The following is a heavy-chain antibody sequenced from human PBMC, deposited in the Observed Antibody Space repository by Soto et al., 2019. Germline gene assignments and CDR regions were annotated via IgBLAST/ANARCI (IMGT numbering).Heavy chain of an antibody. CDR3: AKANSGADDEFDY. CDR2: INPKSGGT. CDR1: GYTFTGYY. Sequence: QVQLVQSGAEVKKPGASVKVSCKASGYTFTGYYMHWVRQAPGQGLEWMGWINPKSGGTYYAQKFQGRVIMTMDESSSSAYMELGSLRSDDTAVYYCAKANSGADDEFDYWGQGTQVTVSS. D-gene: IGHD5-12*01. V-gene: IGHV1-2*02. J-gene: IGHJ4*02.